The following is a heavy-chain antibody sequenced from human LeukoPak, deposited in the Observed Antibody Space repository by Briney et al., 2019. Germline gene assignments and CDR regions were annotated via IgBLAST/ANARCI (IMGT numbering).Heavy chain of an antibody. J-gene: IGHJ3*02. CDR1: GGSISSGGYY. D-gene: IGHD3-22*01. CDR2: INHSGNT. CDR3: ASCLSYYYDTSGHQVRDAFDI. V-gene: IGHV4-39*07. Sequence: SETLSLTCTVSGGSISSGGYYWSWIRQPPGKGLEWIGEINHSGNTDYNPSLKSRVTISVDTSKNQFSLKLSSVTAADTAVYYCASCLSYYYDTSGHQVRDAFDIWGQGTMVTVSS.